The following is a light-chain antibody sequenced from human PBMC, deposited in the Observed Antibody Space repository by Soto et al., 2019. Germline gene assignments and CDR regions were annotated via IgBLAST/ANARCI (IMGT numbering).Light chain of an antibody. CDR3: SSYTSSSTKV. V-gene: IGLV2-14*01. Sequence: QSALTQPASVSGSPGQSITISCTGTSSDVGGYNYVSWYQQHPGKAPKLMIYEVSNRPSGVSNRFSGSKSGNTAPLTISGLQAEDEADYCCSSYTSSSTKVFGGGTKLTVL. J-gene: IGLJ2*01. CDR1: SSDVGGYNY. CDR2: EVS.